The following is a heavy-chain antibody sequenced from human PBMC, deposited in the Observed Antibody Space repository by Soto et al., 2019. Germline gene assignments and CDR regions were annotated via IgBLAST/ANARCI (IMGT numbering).Heavy chain of an antibody. CDR1: VFTIHSNY. J-gene: IGHJ4*02. CDR2: IYSGGRT. Sequence: PVGSLRLSCVCSVFTIHSNYVNCVRHSPGKWLEWLSVIYSGGRTNYADSVKGRFTIYRDNSKETVYLQRNSLRPEDTAVYYCAKGDYSDSHFVDWGQRT. V-gene: IGHV3-53*01. D-gene: IGHD3-22*01. CDR3: AKGDYSDSHFVD.